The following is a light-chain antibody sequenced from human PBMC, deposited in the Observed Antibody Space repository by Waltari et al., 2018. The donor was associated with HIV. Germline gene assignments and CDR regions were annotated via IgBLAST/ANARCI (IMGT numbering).Light chain of an antibody. CDR3: AAWDDSLSCYLV. CDR2: RNI. CDR1: SSNIGSNY. Sequence: QSVLTQPPSASGTPGQRVTISCSGSSSNIGSNYVYWYQQLPGTAPKLPSSRNIQRPSGVPARFSGSKSGTSASLAIGGLRSDDDADYYCAAWDDSLSCYLVFGGGTKLTVL. J-gene: IGLJ2*01. V-gene: IGLV1-47*01.